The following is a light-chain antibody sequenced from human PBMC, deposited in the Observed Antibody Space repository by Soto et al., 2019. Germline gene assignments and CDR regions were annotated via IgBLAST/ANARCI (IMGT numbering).Light chain of an antibody. J-gene: IGKJ2*01. CDR2: DAS. CDR3: QQYNNWPPLYT. CDR1: QSVSNN. V-gene: IGKV3-15*01. Sequence: EIVMTQSPATLSVSPGERATLSCRASQSVSNNLAWYQQKPGQAPRLLIDDASTRATGIPARFSGSGSGTEFTLTITSRQSEDFAIYSCQQYNNWPPLYTFGQGTKLEIK.